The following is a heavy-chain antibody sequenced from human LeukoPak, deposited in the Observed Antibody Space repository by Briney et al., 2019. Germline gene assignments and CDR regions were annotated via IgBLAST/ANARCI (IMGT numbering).Heavy chain of an antibody. D-gene: IGHD3-10*01. CDR3: VREIRGYYYTMPGYYFDY. V-gene: IGHV4-38-2*02. CDR2: MYYSGST. Sequence: SETLSLTCTVSGYSISSGYYWGWIRQPPGKVLEWIGHMYYSGSTSYNPSLKSRLTISVDTSKNQFSLKLSSVTAADTAVYYCVREIRGYYYTMPGYYFDYWGQGTLVTVSS. J-gene: IGHJ4*02. CDR1: GYSISSGYY.